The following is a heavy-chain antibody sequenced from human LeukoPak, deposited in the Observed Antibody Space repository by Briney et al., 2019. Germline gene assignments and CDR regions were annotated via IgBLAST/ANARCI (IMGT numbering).Heavy chain of an antibody. D-gene: IGHD3-10*01. CDR2: INGRSDDT. J-gene: IGHJ3*02. CDR1: SGFA. Sequence: GGSLRLSCADFSGFAMSWVRQAPGRGLEWVSAINGRSDDTYYPDSVKGRFTISRDNSNNTLYLQMNSLGVEDTAPYYCASRTGVVGGFYVFNIWARGKRVTFS. CDR3: ASRTGVVGGFYVFNI. V-gene: IGHV3-23*01.